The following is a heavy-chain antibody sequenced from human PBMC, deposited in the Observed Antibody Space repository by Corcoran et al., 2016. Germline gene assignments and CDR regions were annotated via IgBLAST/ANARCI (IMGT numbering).Heavy chain of an antibody. J-gene: IGHJ6*02. CDR2: INPNSGGT. V-gene: IGHV1-2*04. D-gene: IGHD5-18*01. CDR1: GYTFTGYY. Sequence: QVQLVQSGAKVKKPEASMKVSCKASGYTFTGYYMHWVRLAPGQGLEWMGWINPNSGGTNYAQKFQGWVTMTRDTSISTAYMELSRLRSDDTGVYDCAREERGYSYGHYRGGMDVWGQGTTVTVSS. CDR3: AREERGYSYGHYRGGMDV.